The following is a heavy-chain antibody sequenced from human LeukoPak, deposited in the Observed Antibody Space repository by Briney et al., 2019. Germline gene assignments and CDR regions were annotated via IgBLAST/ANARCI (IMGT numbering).Heavy chain of an antibody. CDR1: GFTFSSYS. Sequence: NPGGSLRLSCAASGFTFSSYSMNWVRQAPGKGLEWVSSISSSSSYIHYADSVKGRFTISRDNAKNSLYLQMNSLRAEDTAVYYCARLSAYCGGDCYPAFDIWGQGTMVTVSS. D-gene: IGHD2-21*02. J-gene: IGHJ3*02. V-gene: IGHV3-21*01. CDR2: ISSSSSYI. CDR3: ARLSAYCGGDCYPAFDI.